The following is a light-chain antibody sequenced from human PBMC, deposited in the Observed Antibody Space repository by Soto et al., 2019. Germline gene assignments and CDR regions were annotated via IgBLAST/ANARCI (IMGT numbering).Light chain of an antibody. CDR1: RDDIGAYDY. CDR3: NSYTNSSAVV. CDR2: EVT. J-gene: IGLJ2*01. Sequence: QSALAQPASVSGSPGQSITISCSGTRDDIGAYDYVSWYQQHPGNAPKLLVYEVTNRPSCVSDRFSGSKSGNTASLTISGLQAEDEADYYCNSYTNSSAVVFGGGTKVTVL. V-gene: IGLV2-14*01.